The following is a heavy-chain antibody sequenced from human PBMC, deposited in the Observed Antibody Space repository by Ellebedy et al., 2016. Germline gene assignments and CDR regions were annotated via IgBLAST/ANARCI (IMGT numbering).Heavy chain of an antibody. V-gene: IGHV3-53*01. J-gene: IGHJ1*01. D-gene: IGHD4/OR15-4a*01. CDR1: GFTVSSNY. CDR2: IYSGGST. Sequence: GGSLRLXXAASGFTVSSNYMSWVRQAPGKGLEWVSVIYSGGSTYYADSVKGRFTISRDNSKNTLYLQMNSLRAEDTAVYYCARVLSTTMAGTEYFQHWGQGTLVTVSS. CDR3: ARVLSTTMAGTEYFQH.